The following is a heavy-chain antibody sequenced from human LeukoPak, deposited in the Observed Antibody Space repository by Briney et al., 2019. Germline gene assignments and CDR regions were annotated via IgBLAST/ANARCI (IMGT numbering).Heavy chain of an antibody. CDR2: ISYDGSNK. CDR3: TKTLPNYYDSSGYLAEPDY. CDR1: GFTLSSYA. J-gene: IGHJ4*02. Sequence: VGSLRLSSAAPGFTLSSYAMHLVPQAPGKGLEWVSVISYDGSNKYYADSVKGRFTITRDNSKNTLYLQMNSLKTEDTAVYYCTKTLPNYYDSSGYLAEPDYWGQGTLVTVSS. D-gene: IGHD3-22*01. V-gene: IGHV3-30*04.